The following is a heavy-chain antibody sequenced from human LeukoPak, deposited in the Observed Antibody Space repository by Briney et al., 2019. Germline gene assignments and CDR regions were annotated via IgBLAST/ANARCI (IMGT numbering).Heavy chain of an antibody. D-gene: IGHD5-12*01. J-gene: IGHJ4*02. CDR1: GYTFTSYD. Sequence: ASVRVSCKASGYTFTSYDINWVRQATGQGLEWMGWMNPNSGSTGYAQKFQGRVTMTRNTSISTAYMELSSLRSEDTAVYYCARALRRGYSASNYWGQGTLVTVSS. CDR2: MNPNSGST. V-gene: IGHV1-8*01. CDR3: ARALRRGYSASNY.